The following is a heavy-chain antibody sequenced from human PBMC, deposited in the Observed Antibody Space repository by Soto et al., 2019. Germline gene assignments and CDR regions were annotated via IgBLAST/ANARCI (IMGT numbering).Heavy chain of an antibody. D-gene: IGHD1-1*01. J-gene: IGHJ6*02. CDR2: ISYDGSNK. CDR3: ARGTTTSAFSAMDV. V-gene: IGHV3-30-3*01. Sequence: ESGGGVVQPGRSLRLSCAASGFTFSNNAMDWVRQAPGKGLEWVAVISYDGSNKYIAESVKGRFTISRDNSKNTLFLQMNSLRAEDKAVYYCARGTTTSAFSAMDVWGHGTTVTVSS. CDR1: GFTFSNNA.